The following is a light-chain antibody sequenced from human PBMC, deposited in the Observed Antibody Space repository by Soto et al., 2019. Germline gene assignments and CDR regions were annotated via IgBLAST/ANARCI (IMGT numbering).Light chain of an antibody. J-gene: IGKJ1*01. Sequence: EIVLTQSPGILSLSPGERATLSCRASQSVSSSYLAWYQQKPGQAPRLLIYGASSRATGIPDRFSGSGSGTDFTLTISRLEPEDFAVYYCQKYGSSPGTFGEGTKVDIK. CDR1: QSVSSSY. CDR2: GAS. V-gene: IGKV3-20*01. CDR3: QKYGSSPGT.